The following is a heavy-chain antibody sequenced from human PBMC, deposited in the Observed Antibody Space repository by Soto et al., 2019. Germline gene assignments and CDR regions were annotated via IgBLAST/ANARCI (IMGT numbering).Heavy chain of an antibody. D-gene: IGHD3-9*01. J-gene: IGHJ4*02. V-gene: IGHV3-30-3*01. CDR3: ARDCLSYDILTGIKSFERDY. CDR1: GFTFSSYA. CDR2: ISYDGSNK. Sequence: QVQLVESGGGVVQPGRSLRLSCAASGFTFSSYAMHWVRQAPGKGLEWVAVISYDGSNKYYADSVKGRFTISRDNSKNTLYLQMNSLRAEDTAVYYCARDCLSYDILTGIKSFERDYWGQGTLVTVSS.